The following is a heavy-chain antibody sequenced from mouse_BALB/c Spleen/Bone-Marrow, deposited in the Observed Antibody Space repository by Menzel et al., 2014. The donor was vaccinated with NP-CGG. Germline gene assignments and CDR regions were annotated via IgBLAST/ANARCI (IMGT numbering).Heavy chain of an antibody. J-gene: IGHJ4*01. D-gene: IGHD2-14*01. CDR2: IDPANGNT. CDR3: ARYRYDYYAVDY. V-gene: IGHV14-3*02. CDR1: GFNIKDTY. Sequence: EVKLQESGAELVKPGASVKLSCTASGFNIKDTYMHWVKQRPEQGLEWIGRIDPANGNTKYDPKFQGKATITADTSSNTAYLQLSSLTSEDTAVYYCARYRYDYYAVDYWGQGTSVTVSS.